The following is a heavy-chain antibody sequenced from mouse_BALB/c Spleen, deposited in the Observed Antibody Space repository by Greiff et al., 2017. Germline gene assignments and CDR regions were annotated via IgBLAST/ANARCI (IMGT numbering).Heavy chain of an antibody. CDR3: ARDKALYGNYFDY. CDR2: IRNKANGYTT. Sequence: DVKLVESGGGLVQPGGSLRLSCATSGFTFTDYYMSWVRQPPGKALEWLGFIRNKANGYTTEYSASVKGRFTISRDNSQSILYLQMNTLRAEDSATYYCARDKALYGNYFDYWGQGTTLTVSS. D-gene: IGHD2-1*01. V-gene: IGHV7-3*02. CDR1: GFTFTDYY. J-gene: IGHJ2*01.